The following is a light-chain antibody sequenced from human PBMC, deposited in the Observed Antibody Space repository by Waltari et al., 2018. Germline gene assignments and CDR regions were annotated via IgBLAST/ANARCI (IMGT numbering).Light chain of an antibody. CDR2: GTY. CDR3: QQRASWPNT. J-gene: IGKJ2*01. CDR1: QSVSNY. V-gene: IGKV3-11*01. Sequence: IVLTQSPATLSLSPGEGATLSCRASQSVSNYLAWYQQKPGQAPRLRIYGTYTSATGIPARFSGSGSGTDFTLTISSLEPEDFAVYDCQQRASWPNTVGQVTKLEIK.